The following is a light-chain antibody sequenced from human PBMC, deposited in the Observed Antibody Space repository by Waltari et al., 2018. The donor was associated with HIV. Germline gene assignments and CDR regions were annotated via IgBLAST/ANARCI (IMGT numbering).Light chain of an antibody. J-gene: IGLJ1*01. CDR2: GHT. Sequence: SVLTQPPSVSGAPGQRVTISCTGTISNIGAGYDVHWYQQLPGTAPKLLIYGHTNRPAWVSDRVSGSKSGTSASLAMTGLQAEDEADYYCQSYDGSLGGYVFGTGTAVTGL. CDR3: QSYDGSLGGYV. V-gene: IGLV1-40*01. CDR1: ISNIGAGYD.